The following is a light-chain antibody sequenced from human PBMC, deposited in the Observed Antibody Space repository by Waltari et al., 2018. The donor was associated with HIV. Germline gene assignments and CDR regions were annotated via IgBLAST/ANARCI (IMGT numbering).Light chain of an antibody. CDR1: QDISNY. J-gene: IGKJ4*01. CDR3: QQYYTYPLT. V-gene: IGKV1-8*01. Sequence: AIRMTQSPSSFSASTGDRVTITCRASQDISNYLAWYQQEPGKAPNLLIYAASTSQSGVPSRFSGSGSGTDFTLTINCLQSEDFATYYCQQYYTYPLTFGGGTKVEIK. CDR2: AAS.